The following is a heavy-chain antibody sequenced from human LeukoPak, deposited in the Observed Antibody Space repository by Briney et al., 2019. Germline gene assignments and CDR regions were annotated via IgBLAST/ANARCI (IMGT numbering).Heavy chain of an antibody. CDR3: ARKRPNYFDY. V-gene: IGHV3-7*01. J-gene: IGHJ4*02. Sequence: GRSLRLSCVASGFSFDDHAMHWVRQAPGKGPEWVANINLDGSQKYYVDSVKGRFTISRDNAENSLYLQMNSLRAEDTALYYCARKRPNYFDYWGQGTLVTVSS. CDR1: GFSFDDHA. CDR2: INLDGSQK.